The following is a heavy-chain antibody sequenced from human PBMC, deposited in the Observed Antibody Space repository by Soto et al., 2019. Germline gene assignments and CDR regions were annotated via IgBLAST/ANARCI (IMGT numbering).Heavy chain of an antibody. Sequence: SETLSLTCTVSVVSISSGYFYCSWIRQPPGKGLEWIGYIYYSGSTYYNPSLKSRVTISVDTSKNQFSLKLSSVTAADTAVYSCDRTYDYDRWFQPWGEGTLVKVSS. J-gene: IGHJ5*02. D-gene: IGHD3-16*01. CDR2: IYYSGST. V-gene: IGHV4-30-4*01. CDR3: DRTYDYDRWFQP. CDR1: VVSISSGYFY.